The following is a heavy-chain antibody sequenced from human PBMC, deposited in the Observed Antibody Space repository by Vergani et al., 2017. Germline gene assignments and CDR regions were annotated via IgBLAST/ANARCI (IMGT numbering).Heavy chain of an antibody. J-gene: IGHJ6*03. CDR2: ICYYGSKE. CDR1: GFTLTSHA. D-gene: IGHD2-8*01. V-gene: IGHV3-33*01. CDR3: ARSGYCAHGVCYMTYYYYRDV. Sequence: QVQLEESGGGVVQPVRSLRLSCAGSGFTLTSHAMHWVRQAPGTGLEWVAFICYYGSKEYYADSVKCRFTISRDNSKNTLYLQMNNLRAADTAVYYCARSGYCAHGVCYMTYYYYRDVWGKGSEVTVSS.